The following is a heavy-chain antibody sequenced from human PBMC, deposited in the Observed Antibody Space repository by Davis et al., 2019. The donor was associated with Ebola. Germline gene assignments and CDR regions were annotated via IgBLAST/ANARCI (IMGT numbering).Heavy chain of an antibody. CDR1: GFIFSRYS. Sequence: PGGSLRLSCAASGFIFSRYSMNWVRQAPGKGLEWIGEINHSGSTNYNPSLKSRVTISVDTSKNQFSLKLSSVTAADTAVYYCASQGETYYYDSSGYTQHWGQGTLVTVSS. J-gene: IGHJ1*01. D-gene: IGHD3-22*01. CDR2: INHSGST. V-gene: IGHV4-34*01. CDR3: ASQGETYYYDSSGYTQH.